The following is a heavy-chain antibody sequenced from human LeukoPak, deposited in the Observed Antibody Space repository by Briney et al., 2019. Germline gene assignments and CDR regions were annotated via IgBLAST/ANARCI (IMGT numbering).Heavy chain of an antibody. CDR2: IWYDGSNK. CDR3: ARETSGSYYVVYFDY. V-gene: IGHV3-33*01. CDR1: GFTFSSYG. J-gene: IGHJ4*02. Sequence: GGSLRLSCAASGFTFSSYGMHWVRQAPGKGLEWVAVIWYDGSNKYYADSVKGRFTISRDNSKNTLYLQMNSLRAEDTAVYYCARETSGSYYVVYFDYWGQGTLVTVSS. D-gene: IGHD1-26*01.